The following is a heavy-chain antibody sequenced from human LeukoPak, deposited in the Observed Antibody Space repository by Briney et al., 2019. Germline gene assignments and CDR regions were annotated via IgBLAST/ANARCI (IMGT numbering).Heavy chain of an antibody. CDR1: GYTFTSCG. D-gene: IGHD3-9*01. CDR2: ISAYNGNT. V-gene: IGHV1-18*04. CDR3: ARVERFPGYYNVDY. Sequence: ASVKVSCKASGYTFTSCGISWVRQAPGQGLEWMGWISAYNGNTNYAQKLQGRVTMTTDTSTSTAHMELRSLRSDDTAVYYCARVERFPGYYNVDYWGQGTLVTVSS. J-gene: IGHJ4*02.